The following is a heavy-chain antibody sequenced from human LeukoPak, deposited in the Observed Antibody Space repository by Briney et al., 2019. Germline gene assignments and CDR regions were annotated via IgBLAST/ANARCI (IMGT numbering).Heavy chain of an antibody. J-gene: IGHJ6*03. V-gene: IGHV1-69*13. CDR1: GGTFSSYA. CDR2: IIPLFGTA. CDR3: ARGLRRAAGTFGYYYYMDV. D-gene: IGHD6-13*01. Sequence: GASVKVSCKASGGTFSSYAISWVRQAPGQGLEWMGGIIPLFGTADYIQKFQGRVTITADESTNTAYMELSSLRSEDTAVYYCARGLRRAAGTFGYYYYMDVWGKGTTVTISS.